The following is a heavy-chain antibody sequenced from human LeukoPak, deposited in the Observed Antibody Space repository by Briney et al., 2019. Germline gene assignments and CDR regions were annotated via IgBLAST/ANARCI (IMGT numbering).Heavy chain of an antibody. Sequence: GSLRLSCVAPGFTFSSYSMKRVRQAPGKGLEWGTIIWYDGSNKYYADSVKGRFIISRDNSKNTLYLQMNSLRAEDTAVYYCATVRGCGGDCYYLDYWGQGTLVTVSS. V-gene: IGHV3-33*08. CDR1: GFTFSSYS. D-gene: IGHD2-21*02. J-gene: IGHJ4*02. CDR3: ATVRGCGGDCYYLDY. CDR2: IWYDGSNK.